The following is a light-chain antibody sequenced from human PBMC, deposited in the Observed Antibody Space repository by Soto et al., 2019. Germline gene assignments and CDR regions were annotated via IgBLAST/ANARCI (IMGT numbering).Light chain of an antibody. J-gene: IGKJ1*01. CDR3: QQYNNGGT. CDR2: GAS. Sequence: EIVMTQSPATLSVSPGERATLSCRASQSVSSNLAWYQQKPGQAPRLLIYGASTRATGIQARFSGSGSGTEFTLTISSLQSEDFAVYYCQQYNNGGTFGQGTKVEIK. V-gene: IGKV3-15*01. CDR1: QSVSSN.